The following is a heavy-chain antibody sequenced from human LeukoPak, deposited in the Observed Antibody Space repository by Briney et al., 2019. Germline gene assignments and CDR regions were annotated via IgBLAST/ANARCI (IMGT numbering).Heavy chain of an antibody. D-gene: IGHD5-18*01. CDR2: IWYDGSNK. CDR3: ARDQRRGTAMAHNGMDV. Sequence: HPGRSLRLSCAASGFTFSSYGMHWVRQAPGKGLEWVAVIWYDGSNKYYADSVKGRFTVSRDNSKNTLYLQMNSLRAEDTAVYYCARDQRRGTAMAHNGMDVWGQGTTVTVSS. V-gene: IGHV3-33*01. J-gene: IGHJ6*02. CDR1: GFTFSSYG.